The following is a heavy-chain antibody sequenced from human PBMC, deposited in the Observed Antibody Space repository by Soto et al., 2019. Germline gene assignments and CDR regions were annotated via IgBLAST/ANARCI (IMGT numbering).Heavy chain of an antibody. CDR3: ARGKGGLEY. Sequence: QVRLVQSGAEVKKPGASVKVSCKASGYTFTSYGISWIRQAPGQGLEWMGWISAFNGNTNFAQKLQGRATMTTDTSRSTAYMELRSLRPDDTAVYYCARGKGGLEYWGQGTLVTVSS. CDR2: ISAFNGNT. J-gene: IGHJ4*02. V-gene: IGHV1-18*01. D-gene: IGHD2-15*01. CDR1: GYTFTSYG.